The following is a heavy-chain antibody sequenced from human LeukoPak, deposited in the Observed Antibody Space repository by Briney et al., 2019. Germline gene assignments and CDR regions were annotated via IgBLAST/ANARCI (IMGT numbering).Heavy chain of an antibody. V-gene: IGHV3-64D*09. CDR2: ISSDAGST. CDR1: GFTFSNYA. Sequence: GGSLRLSCSASGFTFSNYAMHWVRQAPGKGLDYVSGISSDAGSTNYADSVKGRFTISRDNSKNTLYLQMSSLRPEDTAVYYCVKLSSRVSQTIDYWGQGTLVTVSS. J-gene: IGHJ4*02. D-gene: IGHD6-13*01. CDR3: VKLSSRVSQTIDY.